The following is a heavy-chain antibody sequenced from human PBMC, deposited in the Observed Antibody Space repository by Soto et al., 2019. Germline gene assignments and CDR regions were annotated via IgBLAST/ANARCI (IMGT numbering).Heavy chain of an antibody. Sequence: SETLSLTCTVSGGSISSYYWSWIRQPPGKGLEWIGYIYYSGSTNYNPSLKSRVTISVDTSKNQFSLKLSSVTAADTAVYYCARDERANGDYDYWGQGTLVTVSS. CDR2: IYYSGST. V-gene: IGHV4-59*01. CDR1: GGSISSYY. J-gene: IGHJ4*02. CDR3: ARDERANGDYDY. D-gene: IGHD4-17*01.